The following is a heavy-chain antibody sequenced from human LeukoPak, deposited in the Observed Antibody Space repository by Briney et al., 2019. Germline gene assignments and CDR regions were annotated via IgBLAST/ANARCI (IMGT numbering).Heavy chain of an antibody. D-gene: IGHD3-22*01. V-gene: IGHV4-4*07. CDR2: LHASEST. J-gene: IGHJ3*01. CDR3: ASLSSGGGFDV. Sequence: SETLSLTCTVSGAYISNYYWTWVRQTAAQGLEWIGRLHASESTIYNPSLKSRVTMSLDTSKDQMSLNLTSVTAADSAIYYCASLSSGGGFDVWGQGTVVTVSS. CDR1: GAYISNYY.